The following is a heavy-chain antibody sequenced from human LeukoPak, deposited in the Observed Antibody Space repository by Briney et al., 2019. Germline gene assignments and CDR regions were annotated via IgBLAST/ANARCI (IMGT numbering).Heavy chain of an antibody. CDR3: ERDYRLEGAFDF. Sequence: SQTLSLTCTVSGGSISSGSYYWSCIRQPAGKGLEWIGRIYTSGSTNYNPSLKSRVTISLDRSKNQVSLILSSVTAADTAVYYCERDYRLEGAFDFWGQGTMVTVSS. D-gene: IGHD1-1*01. CDR1: GGSISSGSYY. CDR2: IYTSGST. J-gene: IGHJ3*01. V-gene: IGHV4-61*02.